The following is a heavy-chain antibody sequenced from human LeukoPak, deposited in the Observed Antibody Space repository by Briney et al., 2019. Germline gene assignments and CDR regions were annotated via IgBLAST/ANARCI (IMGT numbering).Heavy chain of an antibody. CDR3: VKAALALQCLVPFDN. CDR1: GFTFSHYD. Sequence: GGSLRLSCAASGFTFSHYDMSWVRPAPGKGLEWGSGICDSGGSTFYADSVKSRFTISRDNPKDTLYLQMNSLRADDTAIYYCVKAALALQCLVPFDNWGQGTRVTVSS. J-gene: IGHJ4*02. V-gene: IGHV3-23*01. CDR2: ICDSGGST. D-gene: IGHD6-19*01.